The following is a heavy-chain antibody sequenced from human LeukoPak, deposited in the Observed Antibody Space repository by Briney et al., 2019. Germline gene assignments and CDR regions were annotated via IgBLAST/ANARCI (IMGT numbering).Heavy chain of an antibody. CDR2: ISGSGGST. CDR1: GFTFSSYA. CDR3: AKPYDSSGYYPGWFQH. Sequence: PGGSLRLSCAASGFTFSSYAMSWVRQAPGKGLEWVSAISGSGGSTHYADSVKGRFTISRDNSKNTLYLQMNSLRAEDTAVYYCAKPYDSSGYYPGWFQHWGQGTLVTVSS. V-gene: IGHV3-23*01. J-gene: IGHJ1*01. D-gene: IGHD3-22*01.